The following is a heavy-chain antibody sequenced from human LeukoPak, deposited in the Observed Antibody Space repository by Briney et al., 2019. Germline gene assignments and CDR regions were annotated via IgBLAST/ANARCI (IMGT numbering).Heavy chain of an antibody. CDR3: ARAWLRLNPYFDY. CDR1: GYTITDYY. D-gene: IGHD5-12*01. V-gene: IGHV1-2*02. J-gene: IGHJ4*02. CDR2: INPNSGGT. Sequence: ASVKVSCKASGYTITDYYIHWVRQAPGQGLEWMGWINPNSGGTNYAQKFQGRVTMTRDTSISTAYMELSRLRSDDTAVYYCARAWLRLNPYFDYWGQGTLVTVSS.